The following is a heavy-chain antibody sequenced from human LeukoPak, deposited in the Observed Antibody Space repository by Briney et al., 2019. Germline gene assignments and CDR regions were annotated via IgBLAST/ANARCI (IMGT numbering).Heavy chain of an antibody. Sequence: GESLKISCKGSGYSFTNYWIGWVRQMPGKGLEWMGIIFPADSETRYSPSSQGQVTISADKSISTAYLQWSSLKASDTAMYYCASSTIAVAGTGGFDHWGQGTLVTVSS. V-gene: IGHV5-51*01. D-gene: IGHD6-19*01. CDR2: IFPADSET. J-gene: IGHJ4*02. CDR1: GYSFTNYW. CDR3: ASSTIAVAGTGGFDH.